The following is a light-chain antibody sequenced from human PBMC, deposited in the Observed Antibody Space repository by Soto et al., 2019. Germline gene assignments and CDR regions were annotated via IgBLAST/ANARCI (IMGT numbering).Light chain of an antibody. CDR2: DVT. J-gene: IGLJ1*01. CDR1: DSDIGGYDH. Sequence: QSALTQPASVSASPGQSIAISCTGTDSDIGGYDHVSWYQQHPGKAPKLLIYDVTNRPSGVSSRFSGSKAGRTASLTISGLQTEDEADYYCSSHTSTPALVFGPGTKVTVL. CDR3: SSHTSTPALV. V-gene: IGLV2-14*03.